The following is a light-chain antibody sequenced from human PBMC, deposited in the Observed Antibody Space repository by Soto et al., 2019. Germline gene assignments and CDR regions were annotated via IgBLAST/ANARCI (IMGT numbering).Light chain of an antibody. CDR3: AVWDDSLSGPV. CDR1: SSNIGSHY. V-gene: IGLV1-47*02. J-gene: IGLJ3*02. Sequence: QLVLTQPPSASGTPGQRVAISCSGSSSNIGSHYVYWYQQLPGTAPKLLIYNNNQRPSGVPDRFSGSKSGTSASLAIIGLRSDDESDYYCAVWDDSLSGPVFGGGTKVTVL. CDR2: NNN.